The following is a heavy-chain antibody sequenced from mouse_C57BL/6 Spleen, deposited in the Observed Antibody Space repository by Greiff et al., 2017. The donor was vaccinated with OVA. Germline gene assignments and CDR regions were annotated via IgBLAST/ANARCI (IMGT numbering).Heavy chain of an antibody. Sequence: QVQLQQPGTELVKPGASVKLSCKASGYTFTSYWMHWVKQRPGQGLEWIGNINPSNGGTNYNEKFKSKATLTVDKSSSTAYMQLSSLTSEDSAVYYCARGQITTVVAAYYFDYWGQGTTLTVSS. J-gene: IGHJ2*01. CDR1: GYTFTSYW. CDR2: INPSNGGT. D-gene: IGHD1-1*01. V-gene: IGHV1-53*01. CDR3: ARGQITTVVAAYYFDY.